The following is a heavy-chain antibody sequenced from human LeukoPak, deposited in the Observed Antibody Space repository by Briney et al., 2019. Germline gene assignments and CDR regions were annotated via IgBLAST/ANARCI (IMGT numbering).Heavy chain of an antibody. CDR2: IYTSGST. J-gene: IGHJ3*02. Sequence: SETLSLTCTLSGYSISSYYWSWIRQPAGKGLEWIGRIYTSGSTNYNPSLKSRVTMSVDTSKNQFSLKLSSVTAADTAVYYCVIHDPPGAFDIWGQGTMVTVSS. CDR3: VIHDPPGAFDI. CDR1: GYSISSYY. V-gene: IGHV4-4*07.